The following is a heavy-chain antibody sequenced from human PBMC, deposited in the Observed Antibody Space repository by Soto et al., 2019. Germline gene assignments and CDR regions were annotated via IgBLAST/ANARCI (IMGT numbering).Heavy chain of an antibody. J-gene: IGHJ4*02. CDR3: ARASDDYSNSPKYYFDY. CDR1: GGTFSSYA. V-gene: IGHV1-69*13. CDR2: IIPIFGTA. Sequence: SVKVSCKASGGTFSSYAISWVRQAPGQGLEWMGGIIPIFGTANYAQKFQGRVTITADESTSTAYMELSSLRSEDTAVYYCARASDDYSNSPKYYFDYWGQGTLVTVSS. D-gene: IGHD4-4*01.